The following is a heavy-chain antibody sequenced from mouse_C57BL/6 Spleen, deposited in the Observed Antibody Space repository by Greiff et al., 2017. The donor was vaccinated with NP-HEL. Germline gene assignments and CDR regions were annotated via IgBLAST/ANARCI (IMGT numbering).Heavy chain of an antibody. CDR2: IRNKANGYTT. Sequence: EVQGVESGGGLVQPGGSLSLSCAASGFTFTDYYMSWVRQPPGKALEWLGFIRNKANGYTTEYSASLKGRFTISRDNSQSILYLQMNALRAEDSATYYCARYEELGQAYWGQGTLVTVSA. V-gene: IGHV7-3*01. J-gene: IGHJ3*01. CDR3: ARYEELGQAY. D-gene: IGHD4-1*01. CDR1: GFTFTDYY.